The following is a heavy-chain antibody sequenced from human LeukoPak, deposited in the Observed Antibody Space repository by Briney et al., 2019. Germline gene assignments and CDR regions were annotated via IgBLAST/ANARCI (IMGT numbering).Heavy chain of an antibody. CDR1: GFSFSSYD. CDR3: AKEHGSGSYFDY. J-gene: IGHJ4*02. V-gene: IGHV3-30*02. CDR2: IEHDGNNK. D-gene: IGHD3-10*01. Sequence: PGGSLRLSCAASGFSFSSYDMCWVRQAPGKGLEWVAFIEHDGNNKYYADSVKGRFTISRDTSKNTLYLQMNSLRADDTAVYYCAKEHGSGSYFDYWGQGTLVTVSS.